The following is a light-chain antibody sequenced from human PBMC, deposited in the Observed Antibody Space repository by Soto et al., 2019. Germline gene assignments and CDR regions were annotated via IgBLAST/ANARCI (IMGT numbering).Light chain of an antibody. J-gene: IGLJ1*01. V-gene: IGLV2-8*01. CDR3: SSYAGRNTYV. Sequence: QSLLTQPPSASGSPGQSVTISCTGTSSDVGGYNYVSWYQQHPGKAPKLMIYEVSKRPSGVPDRFSGSKSGNTASLTVSGLQAEDEADYYCSSYAGRNTYVFGTGTKVTV. CDR2: EVS. CDR1: SSDVGGYNY.